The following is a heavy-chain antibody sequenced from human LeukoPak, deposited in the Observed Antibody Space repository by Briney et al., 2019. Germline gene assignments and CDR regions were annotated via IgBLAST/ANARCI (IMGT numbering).Heavy chain of an antibody. V-gene: IGHV4-59*01. CDR1: GGSISSYY. CDR2: IYYSGST. J-gene: IGHJ4*02. CDR3: ARVQQWLIDY. Sequence: SETLSLTCTVSGGSISSYYWSWIRQPPGKGLEWIGYIYYSGSTNYNPSLKSRVTISVDTSKNQFSLKLSSVTAADTAVYYCARVQQWLIDYWDQGTLVTVSS. D-gene: IGHD6-19*01.